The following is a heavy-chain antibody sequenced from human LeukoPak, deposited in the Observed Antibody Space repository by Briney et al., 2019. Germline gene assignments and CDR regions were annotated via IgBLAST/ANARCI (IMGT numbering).Heavy chain of an antibody. J-gene: IGHJ4*02. CDR3: ARRLGFCSDGSCYSLNY. CDR2: IIPILGIA. D-gene: IGHD2-15*01. Sequence: SVKVSCKASGGTFSSYAISWVRQAPGQGLEWMGRIIPILGIANYAQKFQGRVAMTRNSSISTAYMELSSLTSEDTAVYYCARRLGFCSDGSCYSLNYWGQGTLVTVSS. V-gene: IGHV1-69*04. CDR1: GGTFSSYA.